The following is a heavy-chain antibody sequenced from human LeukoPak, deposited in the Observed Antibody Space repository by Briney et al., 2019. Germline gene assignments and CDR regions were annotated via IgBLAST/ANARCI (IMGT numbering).Heavy chain of an antibody. CDR1: GFSFSDYS. Sequence: GGSLRLSCAASGFSFSDYSMNWVRQAPGKGLEWVSSISSSSNYIQYADSVRGRFTISRDNAKNSLFLQMNTLRVEDTAVYYCVRVNTYYYDSSPSWGQGTLVTVSS. V-gene: IGHV3-21*01. CDR3: VRVNTYYYDSSPS. D-gene: IGHD3-22*01. J-gene: IGHJ4*02. CDR2: ISSSSNYI.